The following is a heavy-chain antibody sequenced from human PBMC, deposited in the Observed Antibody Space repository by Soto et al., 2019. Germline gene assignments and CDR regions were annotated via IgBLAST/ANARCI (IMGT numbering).Heavy chain of an antibody. CDR2: IYSGGRN. J-gene: IGHJ4*02. CDR1: GGSISSFY. V-gene: IGHV4-4*07. CDR3: ARGSSRWDY. D-gene: IGHD6-13*01. Sequence: SETLSLTCTVSGGSISSFYWSWIRQPAGKGLEWIGRIYSGGRNNYTPSLKSRVTMSVDTSKNQFSLRLSSVTAADTAMYYCARGSSRWDYWGQGTLVTVSS.